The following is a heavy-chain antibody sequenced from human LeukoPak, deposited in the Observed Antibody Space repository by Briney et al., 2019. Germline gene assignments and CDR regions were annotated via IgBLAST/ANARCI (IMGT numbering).Heavy chain of an antibody. V-gene: IGHV3-30*01. J-gene: IGHJ4*02. Sequence: PGGSLRLSCAASGFTFSSYAMHWVRQAPGKGLEWVAVISYDGSNKYYADSVKGRFTISRDNSKNTLYLQMNSLRADDTAVYYCARGIHGDYSLWYYFDYWGQGTLVTVSS. CDR1: GFTFSSYA. CDR3: ARGIHGDYSLWYYFDY. CDR2: ISYDGSNK. D-gene: IGHD4-17*01.